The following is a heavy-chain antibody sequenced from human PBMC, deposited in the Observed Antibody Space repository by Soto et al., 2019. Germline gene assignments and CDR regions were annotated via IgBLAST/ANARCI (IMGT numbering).Heavy chain of an antibody. D-gene: IGHD6-13*01. V-gene: IGHV1-69*01. J-gene: IGHJ5*02. CDR2: IVPLFGTT. CDR1: GGNFSSYA. Sequence: QAQLVQSGAELKKPGSSVKVSCKASGGNFSSYAISWLLQAPGQGLEWMGGIVPLFGTTNYAQKFKGRLMITTDESTTTAYKEQSSLRFEDTACYNFAHARGLSWYNWFDPWGQGSPGNVPS. CDR3: AHARGLSWYNWFDP.